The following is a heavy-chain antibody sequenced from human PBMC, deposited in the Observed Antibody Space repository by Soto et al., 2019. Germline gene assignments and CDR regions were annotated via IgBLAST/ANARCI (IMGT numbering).Heavy chain of an antibody. V-gene: IGHV3-30-3*01. Sequence: QVQLVESGGGVVQPGRSLRLSCAASGFTFSSYAVHWVRQAPGKGLEWVAVISYDGSNKYYADSVKGRFTISRDNSKNTLYLQMNSLRAEDTAVYYCAREELYCSSTSCLPSGYWGQGTLVTVSS. D-gene: IGHD2-2*01. CDR3: AREELYCSSTSCLPSGY. CDR2: ISYDGSNK. CDR1: GFTFSSYA. J-gene: IGHJ4*02.